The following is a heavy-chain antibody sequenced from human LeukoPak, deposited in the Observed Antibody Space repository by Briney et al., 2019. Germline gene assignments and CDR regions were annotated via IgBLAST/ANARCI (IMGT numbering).Heavy chain of an antibody. CDR1: GGSISSYY. Sequence: SETLSLTCTVSGGSISSYYWSWIRQPPGKGLGWIGYISYRGSTNYNPSHTSRVTISVDTSKNQCSLKLSSVTAADTAVYYCARGHVLRFLEWLDAFDIWGQGTMVTVSS. D-gene: IGHD3-3*01. CDR2: ISYRGST. J-gene: IGHJ3*02. V-gene: IGHV4-59*01. CDR3: ARGHVLRFLEWLDAFDI.